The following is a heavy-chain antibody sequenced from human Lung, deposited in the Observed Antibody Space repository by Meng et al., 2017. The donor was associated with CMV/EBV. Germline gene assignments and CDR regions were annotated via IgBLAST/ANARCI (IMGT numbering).Heavy chain of an antibody. D-gene: IGHD3-3*01. Sequence: GGSMRLXXVAYGFTFSSYAMHWVRQAPGKGLEWVAVISYDGSNKYYADSVKGRFTISRDNSKNTLYLQMNSLRAEDTAVYYCARDGASITIFGVAAYWYFDLWGRGXLVTVSS. J-gene: IGHJ2*01. CDR1: GFTFSSYA. V-gene: IGHV3-30*04. CDR3: ARDGASITIFGVAAYWYFDL. CDR2: ISYDGSNK.